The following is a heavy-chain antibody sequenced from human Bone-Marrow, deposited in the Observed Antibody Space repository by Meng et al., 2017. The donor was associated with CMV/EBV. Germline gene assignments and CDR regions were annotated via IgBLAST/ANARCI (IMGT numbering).Heavy chain of an antibody. J-gene: IGHJ3*02. CDR3: AREPRSTHIVVVPGDAFDI. V-gene: IGHV1-69*05. CDR2: IIPIFGTA. CDR1: GGTFSSYA. Sequence: SVKVSCKASGGTFSSYAISWVRQAPGQGLEWMGGIIPIFGTANYAQKFRGRVTITTDESTSTAYMELSSLRSEDTAVYYCAREPRSTHIVVVPGDAFDIWGQGTMVTVSS. D-gene: IGHD2-2*01.